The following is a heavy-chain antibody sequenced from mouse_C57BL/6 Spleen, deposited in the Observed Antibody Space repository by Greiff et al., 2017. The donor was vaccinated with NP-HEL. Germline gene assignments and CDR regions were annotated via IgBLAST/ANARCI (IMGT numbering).Heavy chain of an antibody. Sequence: EVQLVESGGGLVQPGGSLSLSCAASGFTFTDYYMSWVRQPPGKALEWLGFIRNKANGYTTEYSASVKGRFTISRDNSQSILYLQMNALRAEDSATYYCARDYGSSYTAMDYWGQGTSVTVSS. CDR3: ARDYGSSYTAMDY. D-gene: IGHD1-1*01. CDR1: GFTFTDYY. CDR2: IRNKANGYTT. J-gene: IGHJ4*01. V-gene: IGHV7-3*01.